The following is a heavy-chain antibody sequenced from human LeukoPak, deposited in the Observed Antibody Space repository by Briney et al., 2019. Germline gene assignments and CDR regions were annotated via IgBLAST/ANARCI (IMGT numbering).Heavy chain of an antibody. Sequence: ASVKVSCKASGYTLTNYGISWVRQAPGQGLECMGWISAYNGNTKYVQKFQGRVTMTTDTSTSTAYMELRSLRSDDTAVYYCARDLTHRRNYDHSGYQIVSAFWGQGTLVTVSS. CDR2: ISAYNGNT. J-gene: IGHJ4*02. CDR3: ARDLTHRRNYDHSGYQIVSAF. D-gene: IGHD3-22*01. V-gene: IGHV1-18*01. CDR1: GYTLTNYG.